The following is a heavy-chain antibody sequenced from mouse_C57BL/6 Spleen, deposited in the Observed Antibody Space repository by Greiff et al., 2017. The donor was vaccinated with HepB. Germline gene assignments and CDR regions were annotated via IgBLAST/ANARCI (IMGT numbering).Heavy chain of an antibody. Sequence: VQLKESGPGLGKPSQSLSPTCPVTGYSITSGYYWTWIRQFPGKKLEWMGYISYDGSNNYNPSLKNRISITRDTSKNQFFLKLNSVTTEDTATYYCARDDGYPAWFAYWGQGTLVTVSA. D-gene: IGHD2-3*01. V-gene: IGHV3-6*01. CDR1: GYSITSGYY. CDR2: ISYDGSN. J-gene: IGHJ3*01. CDR3: ARDDGYPAWFAY.